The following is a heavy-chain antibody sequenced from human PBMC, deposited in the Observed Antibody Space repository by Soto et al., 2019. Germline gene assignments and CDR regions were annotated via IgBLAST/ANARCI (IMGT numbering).Heavy chain of an antibody. V-gene: IGHV1-69*13. CDR1: GYTFTSYG. Sequence: ASVKVSCKASGYTFTSYGISWVRQAPGQGLEWMGGIIPIFGTANYAQKFQGRVTITADESTSTAYMELSSLRSEDTAVYYCARGDFWSGYPGYYYGMDVWGQGTTVTVSS. D-gene: IGHD3-3*01. CDR3: ARGDFWSGYPGYYYGMDV. J-gene: IGHJ6*02. CDR2: IIPIFGTA.